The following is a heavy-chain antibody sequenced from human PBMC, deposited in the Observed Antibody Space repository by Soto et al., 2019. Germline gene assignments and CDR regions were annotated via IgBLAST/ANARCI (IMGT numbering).Heavy chain of an antibody. J-gene: IGHJ5*02. CDR3: ARDEVPAANWLDR. Sequence: ASVKVSCKASGYIFINYGITWVRQAPGQGLEWMGWISGYNGNTKYADKLQGRVTMTTDTSTTTAYMELRSLRSDNTAVYYCARDEVPAANWLDRWGQGTLVTV. V-gene: IGHV1-18*01. CDR2: ISGYNGNT. CDR1: GYIFINYG. D-gene: IGHD2-2*01.